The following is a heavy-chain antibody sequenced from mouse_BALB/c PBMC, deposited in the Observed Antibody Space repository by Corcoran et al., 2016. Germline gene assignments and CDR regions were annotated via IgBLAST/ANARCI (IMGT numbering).Heavy chain of an antibody. CDR3: ARDIGSGWYLPFDY. Sequence: QVQLVQSGAEVKKPGASVKVSCKASEYTFTDYYIHWVRQAPGQGLEWMGWINPNSGGTKYAQKFQGRVTLTRDTSIITAYMELSNLRSDDTAVYYCARDIGSGWYLPFDYWGQGTLVTVSS. J-gene: IGHJ4*01. V-gene: IGHV1-64*01. CDR2: INPNSGGT. D-gene: IGHD1-1*01. CDR1: EYTFTDYY.